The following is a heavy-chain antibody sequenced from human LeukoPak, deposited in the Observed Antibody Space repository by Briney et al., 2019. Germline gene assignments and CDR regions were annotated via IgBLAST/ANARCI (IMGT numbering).Heavy chain of an antibody. V-gene: IGHV3-7*01. CDR1: GFTFSSYS. CDR2: IKQDGSEK. Sequence: PGGSLRLSCAASGFTFSSYSMNWVRQAPGKGLEWVANIKQDGSEKYYVDSVKGRFTISRDNAKNSLYLQMNSLRAEDTAVYYCAREYCGGSCYDYYDSSGYDYWGQGTLVTVSS. J-gene: IGHJ4*02. D-gene: IGHD3-22*01. CDR3: AREYCGGSCYDYYDSSGYDY.